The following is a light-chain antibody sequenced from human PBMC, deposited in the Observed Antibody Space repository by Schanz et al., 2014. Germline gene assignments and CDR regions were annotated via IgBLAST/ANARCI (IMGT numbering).Light chain of an antibody. CDR1: TGAVTSGHY. CDR2: DIS. CDR3: LLSYSGQVV. Sequence: QTVVTQEPSLTVSPGGTVTLTCGSSTGAVTSGHYPYWFQQKPGQAPKTLISDISDKQSWTPARFSGSLLGGKAALTLSGAQPEDEAEYFCLLSYSGQVVFGGGTKVTVL. J-gene: IGLJ2*01. V-gene: IGLV7-46*01.